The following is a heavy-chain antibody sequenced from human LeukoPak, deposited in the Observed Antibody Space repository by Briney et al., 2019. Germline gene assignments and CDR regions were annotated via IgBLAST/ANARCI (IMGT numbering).Heavy chain of an antibody. J-gene: IGHJ3*02. D-gene: IGHD3-22*01. CDR3: ARASYYYDTTGLGAVDI. V-gene: IGHV3-9*01. Sequence: GGSLRLSCAASGFTFNNHAMYWVRQAPGKGLEWVSGINWNSDNIGYADSVKGRFTISRDDAKKSLFLQMNSLRTEDTALYYCARASYYYDTTGLGAVDIWGQGTMVTVSS. CDR2: INWNSDNI. CDR1: GFTFNNHA.